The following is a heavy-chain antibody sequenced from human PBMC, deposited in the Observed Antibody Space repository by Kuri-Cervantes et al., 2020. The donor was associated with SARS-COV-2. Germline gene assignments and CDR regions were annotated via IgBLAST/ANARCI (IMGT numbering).Heavy chain of an antibody. D-gene: IGHD3-3*01. CDR1: GYTFTGYY. V-gene: IGHV1-2*02. CDR3: ARGSAKRYRPSGYYGYYYYYMDV. J-gene: IGHJ6*03. Sequence: ASVKVSCKASGYTFTGYYMHWVRQAPGQGLEWMGWINPSGGTKYAQKFQGRVTMTRNTSISTAYMELSSLRSEDTAVYYCARGSAKRYRPSGYYGYYYYYMDVWGKGTTVTVSS. CDR2: INPSGGT.